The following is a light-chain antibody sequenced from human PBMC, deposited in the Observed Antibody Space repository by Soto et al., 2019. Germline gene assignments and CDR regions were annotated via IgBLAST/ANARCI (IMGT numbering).Light chain of an antibody. CDR1: SGSIASNY. V-gene: IGLV6-57*04. CDR2: EDN. CDR3: QSYDSSNQGVV. Sequence: NFMLTQPHSVSESPGKTVTISCTRSSGSIASNYVQWYQQRPGSAPTTVIYEDNQRPSGVPDRFSGSIDSSSNSASLTISGLKTEDEADDYCQSYDSSNQGVVFGGGTQLTVL. J-gene: IGLJ2*01.